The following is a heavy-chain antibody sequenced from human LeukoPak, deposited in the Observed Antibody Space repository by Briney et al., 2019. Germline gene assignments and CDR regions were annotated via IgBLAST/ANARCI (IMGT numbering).Heavy chain of an antibody. CDR3: ARVPAAEGDWFDP. Sequence: GESLKISCKGSGCIFTSYWIGWVRQMPGKGLEWMGIIYPGDSDTRYSPSFQGQVTISADKSISTAYLQWSSLKASDTAMYYCARVPAAEGDWFDPWGQGTLVTVSS. CDR2: IYPGDSDT. CDR1: GCIFTSYW. J-gene: IGHJ5*02. D-gene: IGHD2-2*01. V-gene: IGHV5-51*01.